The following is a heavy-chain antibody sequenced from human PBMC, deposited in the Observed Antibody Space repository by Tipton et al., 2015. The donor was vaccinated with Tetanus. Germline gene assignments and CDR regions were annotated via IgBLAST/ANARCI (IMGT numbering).Heavy chain of an antibody. J-gene: IGHJ4*02. Sequence: TLSLTCTVSGGSIRSYYWSWIRQPPGKGLEWIGDIYYSGNRGSTNYSHSRKSRVTISADKAKNQNSLKLTSATAADTAVYYCARGTSLDYWGQGTLVTVSS. V-gene: IGHV4-59*01. D-gene: IGHD3-10*01. CDR3: ARGTSLDY. CDR1: GGSIRSYY. CDR2: IYYSGNRGST.